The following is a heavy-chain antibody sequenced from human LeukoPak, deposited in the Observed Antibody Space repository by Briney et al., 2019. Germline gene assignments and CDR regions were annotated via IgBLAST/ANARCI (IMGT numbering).Heavy chain of an antibody. CDR2: IGYDGRNK. V-gene: IGHV3-33*01. CDR1: GFTFSSYG. CDR3: ARDMEQWLVQDWYFDL. J-gene: IGHJ2*01. Sequence: PGGSLKLSCAASGFTFSSYGMHWVRQAPGKGLEWVAVIGYDGRNKYYADSVKGRFIISRDNSKNTLYLQMNILRAEDTAVYHCARDMEQWLVQDWYFDLWGRGTLVTVSS. D-gene: IGHD6-19*01.